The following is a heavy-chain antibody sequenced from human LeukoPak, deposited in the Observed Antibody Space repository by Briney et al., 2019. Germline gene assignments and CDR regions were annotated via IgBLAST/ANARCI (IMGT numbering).Heavy chain of an antibody. CDR2: MYTSGTT. CDR1: GGSTSSSNYY. CDR3: ARDLDYYESSGFDAFDI. D-gene: IGHD3-22*01. V-gene: IGHV4-39*07. J-gene: IGHJ3*02. Sequence: SETLSLTCTVSGGSTSSSNYYWGWIRQPPGKGLEWIGRMYTSGTTNYNPSLKSRVTMSVDTSKNQFSLRLTSVTAADTAVYYCARDLDYYESSGFDAFDIWGQGTVVTVSS.